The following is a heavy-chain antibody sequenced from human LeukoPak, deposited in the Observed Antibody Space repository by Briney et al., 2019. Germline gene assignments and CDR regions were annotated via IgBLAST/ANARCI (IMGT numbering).Heavy chain of an antibody. Sequence: GGSLRLSCAASGFTVSSNYMSWVRQAPGKGLEWVSVIYSGGSTYYADSMKGRFTISRDNSKNTLYLQMNSLRAEDTAVYYCARARYYDSSGYDAFDIWGQGTMVTVSS. D-gene: IGHD3-22*01. CDR1: GFTVSSNY. V-gene: IGHV3-53*01. CDR3: ARARYYDSSGYDAFDI. J-gene: IGHJ3*02. CDR2: IYSGGST.